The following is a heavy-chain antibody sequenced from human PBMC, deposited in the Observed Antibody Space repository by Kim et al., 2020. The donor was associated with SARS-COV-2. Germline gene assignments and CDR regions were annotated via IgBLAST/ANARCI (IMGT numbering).Heavy chain of an antibody. D-gene: IGHD4-17*01. V-gene: IGHV3-23*01. CDR1: GFTFSSYG. CDR3: AKDMYGMTTVNMDDVFDM. CDR2: ISGSGGST. Sequence: GGSLRLSCAASGFTFSSYGMSWVRQAPGKGLEWVSVISGSGGSTYYADSVKGRFTISRDNSKNTLCLQMNSLRAEDTAVYYCAKDMYGMTTVNMDDVFDMWGQGTMVTVSA. J-gene: IGHJ3*02.